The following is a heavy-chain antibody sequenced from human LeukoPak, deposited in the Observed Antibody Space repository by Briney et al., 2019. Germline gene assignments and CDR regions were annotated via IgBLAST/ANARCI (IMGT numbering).Heavy chain of an antibody. CDR3: ARDQEMATQPSYYYGMDV. Sequence: PSETLSLTCTVSGGSISSGDYYWSWIRQPPGKGLEWFGYIYYSGSTYYNPSLKSRVTISVDTSKNQFSLKLSSVTAADTAVYYCARDQEMATQPSYYYGMDVWGQGTTVTVSS. CDR1: GGSISSGDYY. J-gene: IGHJ6*02. D-gene: IGHD5-24*01. CDR2: IYYSGST. V-gene: IGHV4-30-4*01.